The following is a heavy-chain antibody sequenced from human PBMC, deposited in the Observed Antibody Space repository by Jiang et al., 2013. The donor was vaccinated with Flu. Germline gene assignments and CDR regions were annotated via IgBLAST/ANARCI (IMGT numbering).Heavy chain of an antibody. V-gene: IGHV1-58*01. D-gene: IGHD3-22*01. Sequence: EVKKPGTSVKVSCKASGFTFTSSAVQWVRQARGQRLEWIGWIVVGSGNTNYAQRFQGRVTITADKSTSTAYMELSSLRSEDTAVYYCARGPDSSGYYYFYWGQGTLVTVSS. CDR1: GFTFTSSA. J-gene: IGHJ4*02. CDR2: IVVGSGNT. CDR3: ARGPDSSGYYYFY.